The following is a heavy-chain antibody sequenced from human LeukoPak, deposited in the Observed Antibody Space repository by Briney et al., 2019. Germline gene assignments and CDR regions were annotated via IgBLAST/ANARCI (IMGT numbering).Heavy chain of an antibody. CDR3: ARASSGWYYFDY. D-gene: IGHD6-19*01. V-gene: IGHV1-69*13. CDR1: GGTFSSYA. J-gene: IGHJ4*02. Sequence: GASVKVSCKASGGTFSSYAISWVRQAPGQGLEWMGGIIPIFGTANYAQKFQGKVTITADESTSTAYMELSSLRSEDTAVYYCARASSGWYYFDYWGQGTLVTVSS. CDR2: IIPIFGTA.